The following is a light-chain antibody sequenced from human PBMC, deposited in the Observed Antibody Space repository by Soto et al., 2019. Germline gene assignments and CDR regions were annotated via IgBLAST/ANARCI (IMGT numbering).Light chain of an antibody. CDR1: QDINNY. CDR2: EAT. V-gene: IGKV1-33*01. J-gene: IGKJ1*01. CDR3: QQVKSYPRT. Sequence: DIQMTQSPSFLSASFGDIVTITCPSSQDINNYLDWYQHKPGQPPKLLIYEATNLESGVPSRFSGSEVRTHFTLTISSLQPEDFATYYCQQVKSYPRTFGQGTKVDIK.